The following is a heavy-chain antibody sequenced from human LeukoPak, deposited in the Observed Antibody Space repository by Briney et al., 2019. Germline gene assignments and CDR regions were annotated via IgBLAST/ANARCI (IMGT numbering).Heavy chain of an antibody. D-gene: IGHD3-10*01. CDR2: ISCDGGT. V-gene: IGHV4-59*01. Sequence: SETLSLTCTVSGGSINSFYWSWIRQPPGGGLELIGFISCDGGTNYNPSLKSRGTISVDASKNQFSLWLSSVTAADTAVYYCARLARLTLIRGVTGYHSLDVWGKGTKVIVS. J-gene: IGHJ6*03. CDR1: GGSINSFY. CDR3: ARLARLTLIRGVTGYHSLDV.